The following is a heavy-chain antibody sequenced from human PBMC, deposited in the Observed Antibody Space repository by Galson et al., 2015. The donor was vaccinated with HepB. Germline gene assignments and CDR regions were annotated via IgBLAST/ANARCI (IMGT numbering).Heavy chain of an antibody. J-gene: IGHJ4*02. CDR3: ARAFYDGSAFFD. CDR1: GDTFTTYA. Sequence: SVKVSCKASGDTFTTYAMHWVRQAPGHRLGWMGWINAGNGNTEYSQRFQGRVTITRDTSATTAYMELTSLRSDDTAVYYCARAFYDGSAFFDWGQGTLVTVSS. CDR2: INAGNGNT. V-gene: IGHV1-3*01. D-gene: IGHD3-22*01.